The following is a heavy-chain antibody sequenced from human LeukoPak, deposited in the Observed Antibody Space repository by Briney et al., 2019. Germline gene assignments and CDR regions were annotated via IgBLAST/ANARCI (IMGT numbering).Heavy chain of an antibody. D-gene: IGHD2-15*01. CDR1: GFTFSSYA. J-gene: IGHJ6*02. CDR2: ISYDGSNK. V-gene: IGHV3-30-3*01. CDR3: ARELGYCSGGSCYATGNYYGMDV. Sequence: GGSLRLSCAASGFTFSSYAMHWVRQAPGKGLEWVAVISYDGSNKYYADSVKGRFTISRDNSKNTLYLQMNSLRAEGTAVYYCARELGYCSGGSCYATGNYYGMDVWGQGTTVTVSS.